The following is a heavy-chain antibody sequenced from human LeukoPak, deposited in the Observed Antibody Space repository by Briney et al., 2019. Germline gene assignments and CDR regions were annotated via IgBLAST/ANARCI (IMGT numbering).Heavy chain of an antibody. J-gene: IGHJ3*02. CDR1: GGTFSSYT. Sequence: ASVKVSCKTSGGTFSSYTITWVRQAPGQGLEWMGGIIPIFGTTNYAQKFQGRVTITADESTSTAYMELSSLRSEDSAVYYCARGWQLGGDLGDAFDIWGQGTMVTVSS. CDR3: ARGWQLGGDLGDAFDI. D-gene: IGHD2-21*01. CDR2: IIPIFGTT. V-gene: IGHV1-69*01.